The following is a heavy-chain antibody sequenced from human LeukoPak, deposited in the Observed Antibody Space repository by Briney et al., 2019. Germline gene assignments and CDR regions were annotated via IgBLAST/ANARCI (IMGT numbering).Heavy chain of an antibody. CDR2: ISSSSSYR. CDR3: ARVDTLDY. Sequence: GGSLRLSCAAPGFTFSNYNMNWVRQAPGKGLEWVSSISSSSSYRYYADSVKGRFTISRDHAKNSLFLQMNSLRAEDTAVYYCARVDTLDYWGQGTLVTVSS. V-gene: IGHV3-21*01. D-gene: IGHD5-18*01. CDR1: GFTFSNYN. J-gene: IGHJ4*02.